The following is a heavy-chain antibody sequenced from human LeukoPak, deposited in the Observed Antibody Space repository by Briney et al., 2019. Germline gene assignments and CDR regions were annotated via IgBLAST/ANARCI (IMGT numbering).Heavy chain of an antibody. Sequence: PSETLSLTCTVSGGSISSYYWGWIRQPPGKGLEWIGYIYYSGSTNYNPSLKSRVTISVDTSKNQFSLKLSSVTAADTAVYYCARGTSGWLPYYFDYWGQGTLVTVSS. CDR3: ARGTSGWLPYYFDY. J-gene: IGHJ4*02. CDR2: IYYSGST. D-gene: IGHD6-19*01. CDR1: GGSISSYY. V-gene: IGHV4-59*01.